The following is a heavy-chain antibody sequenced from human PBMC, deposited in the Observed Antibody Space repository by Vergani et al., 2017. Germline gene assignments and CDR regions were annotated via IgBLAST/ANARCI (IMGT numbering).Heavy chain of an antibody. CDR2: IDHTGRP. D-gene: IGHD4-11*01. CDR1: GGSFTSYH. J-gene: IGHJ6*03. V-gene: IGHV4-34*01. Sequence: QVQLQQWGGGLLKPSETLSLTCVVNGGSFTSYHWTWIRQSSGEGLEWVADIDHTGRPDYNPSLNCRLTLSVEKSRNQFSLTLNSLTATDTAIYFCARVNTETNGHLYYYYYMDVLGQGTAVAVS. CDR3: ARVNTETNGHLYYYYYMDV.